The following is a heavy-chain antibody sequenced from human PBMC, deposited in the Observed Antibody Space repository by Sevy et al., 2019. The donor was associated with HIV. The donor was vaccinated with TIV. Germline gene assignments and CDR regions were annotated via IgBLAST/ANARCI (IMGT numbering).Heavy chain of an antibody. CDR2: INPSSGGT. J-gene: IGHJ4*02. V-gene: IGHV1-2*02. CDR3: ASSVYGSGTYLNDY. D-gene: IGHD3-10*01. Sequence: ASVKVSCKASGYTFTGYYVHWVRRAAGQGLEWMGWINPSSGGTNYGQKFHGRVTMTRDTSITTAYMELNSLRSDDTAVYYCASSVYGSGTYLNDYWGQGTLVTVSS. CDR1: GYTFTGYY.